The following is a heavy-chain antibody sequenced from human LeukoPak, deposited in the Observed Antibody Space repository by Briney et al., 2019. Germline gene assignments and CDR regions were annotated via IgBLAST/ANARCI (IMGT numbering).Heavy chain of an antibody. J-gene: IGHJ6*03. CDR3: AKFGTNYFDSSGYYQTNYYSYYMDV. Sequence: GGSLRLSCAASGFTFSSYGMHLVRQAPGKGLEWVAFIRYDESNKYYADSVKGRFTISRDNSKNTLYLQMNCLRAEDTAVYYCAKFGTNYFDSSGYYQTNYYSYYMDVWGKGTTVTVSS. D-gene: IGHD3-22*01. CDR1: GFTFSSYG. V-gene: IGHV3-30*02. CDR2: IRYDESNK.